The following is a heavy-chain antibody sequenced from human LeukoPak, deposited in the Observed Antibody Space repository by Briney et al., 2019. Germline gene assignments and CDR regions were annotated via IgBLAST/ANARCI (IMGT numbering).Heavy chain of an antibody. CDR2: IYYSGST. J-gene: IGHJ4*02. CDR1: GGSISSYY. V-gene: IGHV4-59*01. Sequence: PSETLSLTCTVSGGSISSYYWSWIRQPPGKGLEWSGNIYYSGSTNYNPSLKSRVTISVDTSKNQFSLKLSSVTAADTAVYYCARGGLRWLQFMFDYWGQGTLVTVSS. CDR3: ARGGLRWLQFMFDY. D-gene: IGHD5-24*01.